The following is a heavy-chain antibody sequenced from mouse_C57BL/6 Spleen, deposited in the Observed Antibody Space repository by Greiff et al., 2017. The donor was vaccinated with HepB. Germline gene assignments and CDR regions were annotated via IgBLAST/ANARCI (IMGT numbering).Heavy chain of an antibody. J-gene: IGHJ2*01. V-gene: IGHV1-74*01. CDR3: AMAHDGNYLDYFDY. CDR2: IHPSDSDT. D-gene: IGHD2-1*01. CDR1: GYTFTSYW. Sequence: QVQLQQPGAELVKPGASVKVSCKASGYTFTSYWMHWVKQRPGQGLEWIGRIHPSDSDTNYNQKFKGKATLTVDKSSSTAYMQLSSLTSEDSAVYYCAMAHDGNYLDYFDYWGQGTTLTVSS.